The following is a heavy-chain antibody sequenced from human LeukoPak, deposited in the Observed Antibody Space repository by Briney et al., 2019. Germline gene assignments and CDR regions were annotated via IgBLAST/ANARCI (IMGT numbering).Heavy chain of an antibody. J-gene: IGHJ5*02. D-gene: IGHD1-20*01. Sequence: SETLSLTCTVSGGSISSYYWGWIRQPPGKGLEWIGSIYYSGSTYYNPSLKSRVTISVDTSKNQFSLKLSSVTAADTAVYYCARVPLTGRLDPWGQGTLVTVSS. V-gene: IGHV4-39*07. CDR1: GGSISSYY. CDR3: ARVPLTGRLDP. CDR2: IYYSGST.